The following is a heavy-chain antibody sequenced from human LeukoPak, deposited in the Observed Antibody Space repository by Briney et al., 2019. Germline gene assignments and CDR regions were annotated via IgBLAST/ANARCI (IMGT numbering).Heavy chain of an antibody. CDR3: ARDQDHTVTKTGPFDY. CDR2: ISTTGATT. CDR1: GFTFSSYW. D-gene: IGHD4-17*01. V-gene: IGHV3-23*01. Sequence: GGSLRLSCAASGFTFSSYWMSWVRQAPGKGLEWVSVISTTGATTYYADSVKGRFTISRDNSRNTLYLQMNSLRAEDSAVYYCARDQDHTVTKTGPFDYWGQGTLSPSPQ. J-gene: IGHJ4*02.